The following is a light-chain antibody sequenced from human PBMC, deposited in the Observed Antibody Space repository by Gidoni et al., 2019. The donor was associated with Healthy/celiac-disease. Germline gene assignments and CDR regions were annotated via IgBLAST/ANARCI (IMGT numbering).Light chain of an antibody. J-gene: IGKJ3*01. V-gene: IGKV4-1*01. CDR2: WAS. CDR3: QQYYSTPFT. CDR1: QSVLYSSNNKNY. Sequence: DIVMTQSPDSLAVSLGERATIHCKSSQSVLYSSNNKNYLAWYQQKPGQHPKLLIYWASTRESGVPDRFSGSGSGTDFTLTISILQAEDVAVYYCQQYYSTPFTFGPGTKVDIK.